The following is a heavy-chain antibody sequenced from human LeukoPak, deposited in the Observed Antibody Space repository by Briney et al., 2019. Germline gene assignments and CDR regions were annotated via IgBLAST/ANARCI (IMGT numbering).Heavy chain of an antibody. CDR2: IYYSGST. D-gene: IGHD3-9*01. CDR1: GGSISSYY. J-gene: IGHJ6*02. V-gene: IGHV4-59*08. CDR3: ASSSVLRYFDWLSSGMGYYYYGMDV. Sequence: SETLCLTCTVSGGSISSYYWSWIRQPPGKGLEWIGYIYYSGSTNYNPSLKSRVTISVDTSKNQFSLKLSSVTAADTAVYYCASSSVLRYFDWLSSGMGYYYYGMDVWGQGTTVTVSS.